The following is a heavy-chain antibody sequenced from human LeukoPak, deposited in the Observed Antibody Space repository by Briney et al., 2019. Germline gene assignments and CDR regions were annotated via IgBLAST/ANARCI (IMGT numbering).Heavy chain of an antibody. CDR3: AREANYYDSQCLDY. D-gene: IGHD3-10*01. CDR1: GYTFTGYY. CDR2: INPNSGGT. J-gene: IGHJ4*02. V-gene: IGHV1-2*02. Sequence: GASVKVSCKASGYTFTGYYMHWVRQAPGQGLEWMGWINPNSGGTNYAQKFQGRVTMTRDTSISTAYMELSRLRSDDTAVYYCAREANYYDSQCLDYWGQGTLVTVSS.